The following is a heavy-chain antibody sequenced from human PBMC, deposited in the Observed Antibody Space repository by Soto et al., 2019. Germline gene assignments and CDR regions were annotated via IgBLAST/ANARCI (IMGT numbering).Heavy chain of an antibody. CDR2: ISSSSSYI. D-gene: IGHD5-18*01. Sequence: EVQLVESGGGLVKPGGSLRLSCAASGFTFSSYSMNWVRQAPGKGLEWVSSISSSSSYIYYADSVKGRFTISRDNAKNSLYLQMNSLRAEDTAVYYCARDLPRGYSYGLGPFDYWGQGTLVTVSS. CDR3: ARDLPRGYSYGLGPFDY. J-gene: IGHJ4*02. V-gene: IGHV3-21*01. CDR1: GFTFSSYS.